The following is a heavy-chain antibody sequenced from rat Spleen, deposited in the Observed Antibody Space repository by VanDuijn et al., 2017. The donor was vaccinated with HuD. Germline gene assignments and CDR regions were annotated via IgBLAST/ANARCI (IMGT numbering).Heavy chain of an antibody. D-gene: IGHD1-11*01. CDR1: GFIFNSYY. J-gene: IGHJ2*01. CDR2: ISTAGSNT. Sequence: EVQLVESGGGLVQPGGSLKLSCAASGFIFNSYYMVWVRQAPTKGLEWVAYISTAGSNTFYRDSVKGRFTISRDNDKSTLYLQMDSLRSEDTATYYCATRGTTGDYWGQGVMVTVSS. V-gene: IGHV5-27*01. CDR3: ATRGTTGDY.